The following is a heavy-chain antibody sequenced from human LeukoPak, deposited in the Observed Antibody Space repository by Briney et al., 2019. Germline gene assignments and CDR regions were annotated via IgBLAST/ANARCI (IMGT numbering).Heavy chain of an antibody. D-gene: IGHD6-13*01. V-gene: IGHV4-59*08. Sequence: SQTLSLTCTVSGGSISRYYWSWIRQPPGKGLEWIGYIYYSGSTNYNPSLKSRVTISVDTSKNQFSLKLSSVTAADTAVYYCARHETSAAAPIDYWGQGTLVTVSS. J-gene: IGHJ4*02. CDR1: GGSISRYY. CDR3: ARHETSAAAPIDY. CDR2: IYYSGST.